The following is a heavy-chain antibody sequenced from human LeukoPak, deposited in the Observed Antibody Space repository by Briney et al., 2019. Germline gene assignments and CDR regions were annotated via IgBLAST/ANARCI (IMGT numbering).Heavy chain of an antibody. CDR3: TRHDYGSN. D-gene: IGHD4-17*01. J-gene: IGHJ4*02. Sequence: PSETLSLTCTVSGYSISSGYYWGWIRQPPGKGLEWIGSIYHSGSTYYNPSLKSRVIISVDTSKNQFSLKLSSVTAADTAVYYCTRHDYGSNWGQGTLVTVSS. V-gene: IGHV4-38-2*02. CDR2: IYHSGST. CDR1: GYSISSGYY.